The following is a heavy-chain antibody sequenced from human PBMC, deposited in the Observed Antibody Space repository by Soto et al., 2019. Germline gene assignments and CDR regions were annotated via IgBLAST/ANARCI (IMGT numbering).Heavy chain of an antibody. V-gene: IGHV3-21*01. Sequence: VQLVESGGGLVKPGGSLRLSCAASGFTFSDYSMNWVRQAPGKGLEWVSSISGSSSNIYYADSVKGRFTISRDNAKSSLYLQMNSLRAEDTAVYYCARGYASGGSWFDPWGQGTLVTISS. J-gene: IGHJ5*02. D-gene: IGHD3-10*01. CDR1: GFTFSDYS. CDR3: ARGYASGGSWFDP. CDR2: ISGSSSNI.